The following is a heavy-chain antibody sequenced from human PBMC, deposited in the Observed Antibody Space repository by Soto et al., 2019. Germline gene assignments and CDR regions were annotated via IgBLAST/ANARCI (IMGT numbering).Heavy chain of an antibody. J-gene: IGHJ4*02. V-gene: IGHV1-8*01. Sequence: ASVKVSCKASGYTFTSYDINWVRQATGQGLEWMGWMNPNSGNTGYAQKFQGRVTMTRNTSISTAYMELSSLRSEDTAVYYCARRRRWYCSGGSCNFDDWGQGSLVTVSS. CDR3: ARRRRWYCSGGSCNFDD. D-gene: IGHD2-15*01. CDR1: GYTFTSYD. CDR2: MNPNSGNT.